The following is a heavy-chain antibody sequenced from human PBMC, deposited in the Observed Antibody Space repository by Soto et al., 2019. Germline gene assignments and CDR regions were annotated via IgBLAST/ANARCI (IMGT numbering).Heavy chain of an antibody. CDR1: GGSLSGYD. D-gene: IGHD3-10*01. CDR2: MNHSGST. Sequence: QVQLQQWGAGLLKPSETLSLTCAVYGGSLSGYDWSWIRQPPGKGLERIGEMNHSGSTNYSPSLKSRVITSVDTSTNQFSLKLSSVTAADTAVYYCARGRGRIFDYWGQGTLVTVSS. J-gene: IGHJ4*02. V-gene: IGHV4-34*01. CDR3: ARGRGRIFDY.